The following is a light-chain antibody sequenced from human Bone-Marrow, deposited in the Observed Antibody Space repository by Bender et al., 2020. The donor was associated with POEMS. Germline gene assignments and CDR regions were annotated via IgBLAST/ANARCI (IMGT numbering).Light chain of an antibody. V-gene: IGLV2-23*02. Sequence: QSGLTQPASVSGSPGQAITLSCTGTSSDVGAFDLVSWYQQHSGKAPKVIIYAVTQRPSGVSHRFSGSKSGNTASLTISGLKSEDEAEYYCSSYAGSSKYVFGSGTTVTVL. J-gene: IGLJ1*01. CDR1: SSDVGAFDL. CDR3: SSYAGSSKYV. CDR2: AVT.